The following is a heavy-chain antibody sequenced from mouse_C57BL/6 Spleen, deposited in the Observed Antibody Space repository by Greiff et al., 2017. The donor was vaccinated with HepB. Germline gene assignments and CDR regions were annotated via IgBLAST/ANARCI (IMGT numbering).Heavy chain of an antibody. CDR2: IHPNSGST. J-gene: IGHJ2*01. D-gene: IGHD3-2*02. CDR1: GYTFTSYW. Sequence: VKLQQPGAELVKPGASVKLSCKASGYTFTSYWMHWVKQRPGQGLEWIGMIHPNSGSTNYNEKFKSKATLTVDKSSSTAYMQLSSLTSEDSAVYYCARSDQQLRLPLDYWGQGTTLTVSS. V-gene: IGHV1-64*01. CDR3: ARSDQQLRLPLDY.